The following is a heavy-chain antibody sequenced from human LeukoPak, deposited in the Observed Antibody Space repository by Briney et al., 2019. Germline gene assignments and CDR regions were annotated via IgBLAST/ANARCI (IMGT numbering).Heavy chain of an antibody. V-gene: IGHV3-21*01. CDR1: GFTFSSYS. J-gene: IGHJ4*02. CDR3: ARAVHTDFDY. D-gene: IGHD2-21*01. CDR2: ISSSSSYI. Sequence: KTGGALRISCAASGFTFSSYSMNWVRQAPGKGLEWVSSISSSSSYIYYADSVKGRFTISRDNAKNSLYLQMNSLRAEDTAVYYCARAVHTDFDYWGQGTLVTVSS.